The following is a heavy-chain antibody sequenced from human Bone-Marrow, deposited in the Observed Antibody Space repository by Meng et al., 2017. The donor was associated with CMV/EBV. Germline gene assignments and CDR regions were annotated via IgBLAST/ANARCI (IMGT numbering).Heavy chain of an antibody. J-gene: IGHJ4*02. CDR3: AKDLGDVLRFLEWFSVLDY. V-gene: IGHV3-30*04. Sequence: GESLKISCAASGFTFSSYAMHWVRQAPGKGLEWVAVISYDGSNKYYADSVKGRFTISRDNSKNTLYLQMNSLRAEDTAVYYCAKDLGDVLRFLEWFSVLDYWGQGTLVTVSS. D-gene: IGHD3-3*01. CDR1: GFTFSSYA. CDR2: ISYDGSNK.